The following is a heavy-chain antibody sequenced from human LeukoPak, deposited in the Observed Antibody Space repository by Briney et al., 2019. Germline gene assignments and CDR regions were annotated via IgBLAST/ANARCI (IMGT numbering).Heavy chain of an antibody. CDR2: ISSSSSYI. Sequence: GGSLRFSCAASGFTFSSYSMNWVRQAPGKGLEWVSSISSSSSYIYYADSVKGRFTISRDNAKNSLYLQMSSLRTEDTAVYYCGKDTFAYSSTCVDYWGQGTLVTVSS. J-gene: IGHJ4*01. V-gene: IGHV3-21*01. CDR3: GKDTFAYSSTCVDY. D-gene: IGHD6-13*01. CDR1: GFTFSSYS.